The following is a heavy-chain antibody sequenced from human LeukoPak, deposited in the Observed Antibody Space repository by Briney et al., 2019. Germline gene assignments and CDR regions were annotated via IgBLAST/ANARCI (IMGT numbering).Heavy chain of an antibody. CDR1: GFTFSSYG. CDR2: ISYDGSNK. V-gene: IGHV3-30*03. Sequence: GGSLRLSCAASGFTFSSYGMHWVRQAPGKGLEWVAVISYDGSNKYYADSVKGRFTISRDNAKNSLYLQMNSLRAEDTAVYYCARASLGYCMDVWGKGTTVTISS. D-gene: IGHD2-15*01. J-gene: IGHJ6*03. CDR3: ARASLGYCMDV.